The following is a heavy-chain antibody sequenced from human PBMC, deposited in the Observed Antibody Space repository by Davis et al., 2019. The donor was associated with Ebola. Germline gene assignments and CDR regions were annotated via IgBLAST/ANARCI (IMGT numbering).Heavy chain of an antibody. J-gene: IGHJ6*02. D-gene: IGHD6-6*01. Sequence: GESLKISCAASGFTFSDYYMSWIRQAPGKGLEWVSYISSSGSTIYYADSVKGRFTISRDNAKNSLYLQMNSLRAEDTAVYYCARDLTEYSSPVVGLLDVYYYGMDVWGQGTTVTVSS. CDR3: ARDLTEYSSPVVGLLDVYYYGMDV. CDR1: GFTFSDYY. V-gene: IGHV3-11*04. CDR2: ISSSGSTI.